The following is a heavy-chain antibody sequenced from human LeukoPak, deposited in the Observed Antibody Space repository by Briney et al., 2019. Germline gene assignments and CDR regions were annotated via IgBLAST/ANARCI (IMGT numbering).Heavy chain of an antibody. CDR2: IYYSGST. CDR1: GGSISSYY. D-gene: IGHD3-22*01. CDR3: ARLGDSSGYYYGMDV. Sequence: SETLSLTCTVSGGSISSYYWSWIRQPPGKGLEWIGYIYYSGSTNYNPSLKSRVTISVDTSKNQFSQKLSSVTAADTAVYYCARLGDSSGYYYGMDVWGQGTTVTVSS. J-gene: IGHJ6*02. V-gene: IGHV4-59*08.